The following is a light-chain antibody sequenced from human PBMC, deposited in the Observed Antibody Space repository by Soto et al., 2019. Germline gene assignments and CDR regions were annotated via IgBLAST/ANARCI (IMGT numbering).Light chain of an antibody. CDR1: QDINSY. Sequence: DIQMTQSPSSLSASVGDRVTITCQASQDINSYLNWFQQKPGKAPKLLIFDASNLQTGVPSRFSGSGSGTDFTLTISSLQPEDFATYYCQQSYSTPWTFGQGTKVDIK. CDR2: DAS. V-gene: IGKV1-39*01. J-gene: IGKJ1*01. CDR3: QQSYSTPWT.